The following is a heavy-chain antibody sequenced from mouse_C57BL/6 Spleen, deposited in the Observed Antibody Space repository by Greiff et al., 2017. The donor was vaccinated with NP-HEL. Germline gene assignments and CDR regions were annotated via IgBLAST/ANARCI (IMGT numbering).Heavy chain of an antibody. D-gene: IGHD1-1*01. V-gene: IGHV1-66*01. CDR3: ARWGTTVFDY. J-gene: IGHJ2*01. CDR2: IYPGSGNT. CDR1: GYSFTSYY. Sequence: VQLQQSGPELVKPGASVKISCKASGYSFTSYYIHWVKQRPGQGLEWIGWIYPGSGNTKYNEKFKGKATLTADTSSSTAYMQLSSLTSEDSAVYYCARWGTTVFDYWGQGTTLTVSS.